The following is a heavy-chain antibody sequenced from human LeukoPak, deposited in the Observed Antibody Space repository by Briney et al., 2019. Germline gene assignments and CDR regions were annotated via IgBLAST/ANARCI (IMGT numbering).Heavy chain of an antibody. J-gene: IGHJ6*03. CDR2: ISYDGSNK. CDR1: GFTFSSYA. D-gene: IGHD2-2*01. Sequence: GGSLRLSCAASGFTFSSYAMHWVRQAPGKGLEWVAVISYDGSNKYYADSVKGRFTISRDNSKNTLYLQMNSLRAEDTAVYYCAREGRSTYYYYMDVWGKGTTVTVSS. V-gene: IGHV3-30-3*01. CDR3: AREGRSTYYYYMDV.